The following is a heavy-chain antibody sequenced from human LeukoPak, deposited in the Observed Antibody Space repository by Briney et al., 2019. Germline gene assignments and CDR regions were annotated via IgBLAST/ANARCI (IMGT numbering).Heavy chain of an antibody. CDR2: ISSSSNYI. D-gene: IGHD3-9*01. CDR3: AGVGHDILS. J-gene: IGHJ5*02. V-gene: IGHV3-21*01. Sequence: PGRSLRLSCAASGFTFIRYSMNWVRQAPGKGLEWVSSISSSSNYIYYADSVKGRFTISRDNAKNALYLQMDGLRAEDTAVYYCAGVGHDILSWGQGTLVTVSS. CDR1: GFTFIRYS.